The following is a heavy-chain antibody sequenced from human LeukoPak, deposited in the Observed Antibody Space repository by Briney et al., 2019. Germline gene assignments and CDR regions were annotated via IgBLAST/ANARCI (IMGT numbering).Heavy chain of an antibody. CDR3: ARTGGSGYYYYYMDV. Sequence: GSSVTVSCKASGYTFTGYYMHGVGQAPGQGVEGVGWINPNSGGTNYAQRFQGRVTITRERAISTAYMELSRLRSDDTAVYYCARTGGSGYYYYYMDVWGKGTTVTVSS. D-gene: IGHD3-16*01. V-gene: IGHV1-2*02. CDR1: GYTFTGYY. J-gene: IGHJ6*03. CDR2: INPNSGGT.